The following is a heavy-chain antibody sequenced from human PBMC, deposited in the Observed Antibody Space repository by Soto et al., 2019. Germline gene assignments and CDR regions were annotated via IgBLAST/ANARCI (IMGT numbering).Heavy chain of an antibody. J-gene: IGHJ4*02. CDR1: GGSISSSSYY. Sequence: PSETLSLTCTVSGGSISSSSYYWGWIRQPPGKGLEWIGSIYYSGSTNYNPSLKSRVTTSVDTSKNQFSLKLSSVTAADTAVYYCVYCSEGYYFDYWGQGTLVTVSS. CDR2: IYYSGST. D-gene: IGHD2-15*01. CDR3: VYCSEGYYFDY. V-gene: IGHV4-39*01.